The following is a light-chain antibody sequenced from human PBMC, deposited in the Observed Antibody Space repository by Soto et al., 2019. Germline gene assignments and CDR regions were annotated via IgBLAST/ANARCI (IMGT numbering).Light chain of an antibody. J-gene: IGLJ1*01. V-gene: IGLV1-40*01. CDR2: GNS. CDR3: QSYDSSLNGRV. Sequence: QSVLTQPPSVSGAPGQRVTISCTGSSSNIGAGYDVHWYQQLPGTAPKLLIYGNSNRPSGVPDRFSGSKSGTSASLAITGFLAEDEADYYCQSYDSSLNGRVFGTGTKLTVL. CDR1: SSNIGAGYD.